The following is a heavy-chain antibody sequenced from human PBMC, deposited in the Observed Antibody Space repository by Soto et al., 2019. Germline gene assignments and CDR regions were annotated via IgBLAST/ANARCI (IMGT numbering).Heavy chain of an antibody. J-gene: IGHJ4*02. CDR3: ARDEGNAMVRGEDN. V-gene: IGHV3-74*01. CDR2: IKFDGTLT. D-gene: IGHD3-10*01. Sequence: EAQLVQSGGGLVQPGGSMRLSCAASGFTFSNYWMHWVRQAPGKMLVWVSSIKFDGTLTPYADSVKGRFTISRANAKNTLYLQMNSLSAEDTAVYYCARDEGNAMVRGEDNGGRGTLVVVSS. CDR1: GFTFSNYW.